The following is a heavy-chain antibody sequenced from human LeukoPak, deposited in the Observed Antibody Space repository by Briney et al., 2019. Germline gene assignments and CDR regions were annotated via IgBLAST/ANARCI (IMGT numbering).Heavy chain of an antibody. V-gene: IGHV3-33*08. CDR1: GFTFSSYA. CDR3: ARGYSYGSRMSGFDY. CDR2: IWYDGSNK. Sequence: GGSLRLSCAASGFTFSSYAMSWVRQAPGKGLEWVAVIWYDGSNKYYADSVKGRFTISRDNSKNTLYLQMNSLRAEDTAVYYCARGYSYGSRMSGFDYWGQGTLVTVSS. D-gene: IGHD5-18*01. J-gene: IGHJ4*02.